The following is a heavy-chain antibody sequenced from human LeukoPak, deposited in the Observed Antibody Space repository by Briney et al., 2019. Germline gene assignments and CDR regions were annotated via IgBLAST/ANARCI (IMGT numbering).Heavy chain of an antibody. CDR3: ARRAVVPAARLYYFDY. CDR1: GFTFSSYA. J-gene: IGHJ4*02. CDR2: ISSNGGST. D-gene: IGHD2-2*01. V-gene: IGHV3-64*01. Sequence: PGGSLRLSCAASGFTFSSYAMHWVRQAPGKGLEYVSAISSNGGSTYYANSVKGRFTISRDNSKSTLYLQMGSLRAEDMAVYYCARRAVVPAARLYYFDYWGQGTLVTVSS.